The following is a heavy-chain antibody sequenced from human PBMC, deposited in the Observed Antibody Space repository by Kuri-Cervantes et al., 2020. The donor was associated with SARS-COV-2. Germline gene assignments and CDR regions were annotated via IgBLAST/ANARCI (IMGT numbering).Heavy chain of an antibody. V-gene: IGHV7-4-1*02. J-gene: IGHJ4*02. CDR1: GYTFTSYA. Sequence: ASVKVSCKASGYTFTSYAMNWVRQAPGQGLEWMGWINTNTGNPTYAQGFTGRFVFSLDTSVGTAYLQISSLKAEDTAVYYCAREVGGITIFGVVPNSQFDYWGQGTLVTVSS. CDR2: INTNTGNP. CDR3: AREVGGITIFGVVPNSQFDY. D-gene: IGHD3-3*01.